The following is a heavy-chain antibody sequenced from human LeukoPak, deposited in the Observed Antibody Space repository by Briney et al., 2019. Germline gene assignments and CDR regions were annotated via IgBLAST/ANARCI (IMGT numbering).Heavy chain of an antibody. CDR3: ANMGYSSSGYQTFDY. D-gene: IGHD3-22*01. Sequence: GGSLRLSCAASVFTFSSYGMHWVRQAPGKGLECVAVISCDGSNKYYADSVKVRFTISRENSKNTLYRKVNIRIVEDTSVYKCANMGYSSSGYQTFDYWGQGTMVTVSS. CDR1: VFTFSSYG. CDR2: ISCDGSNK. V-gene: IGHV3-30*18. J-gene: IGHJ4*02.